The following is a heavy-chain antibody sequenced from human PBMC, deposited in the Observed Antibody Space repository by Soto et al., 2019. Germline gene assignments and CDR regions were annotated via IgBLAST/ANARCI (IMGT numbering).Heavy chain of an antibody. D-gene: IGHD6-6*01. CDR2: IDPSDSYT. CDR3: TTDPLVPD. CDR1: GYSFTSYW. Sequence: LGESLKISCKGSGYSFTSYWISWVRQMPGKGLEWMGRIDPSDSYTNYSPSFQGHVTISADKSISTLYLQMDSLKTEDTAVYYCTTDPLVPDWGQGTLVTVSS. V-gene: IGHV5-10-1*01. J-gene: IGHJ4*02.